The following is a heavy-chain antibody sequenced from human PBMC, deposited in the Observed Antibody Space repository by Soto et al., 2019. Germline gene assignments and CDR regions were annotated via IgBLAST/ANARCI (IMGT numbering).Heavy chain of an antibody. Sequence: QVQLVESGGGVVQPGRSLRLSCAASGFTFSSYGMHWVRQAPGKGLEWVAVIWYDGSNNYYGDSVKGRFTVSRDNSKNILYVQMNSLSAEYTAVYYCARHGYCSGGSCYSVPVFDYWGQGTLVTVSS. V-gene: IGHV3-33*01. J-gene: IGHJ4*02. CDR1: GFTFSSYG. CDR3: ARHGYCSGGSCYSVPVFDY. CDR2: IWYDGSNN. D-gene: IGHD2-15*01.